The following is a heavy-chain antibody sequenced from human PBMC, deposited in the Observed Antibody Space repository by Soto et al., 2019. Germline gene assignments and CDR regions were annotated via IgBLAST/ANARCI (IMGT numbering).Heavy chain of an antibody. V-gene: IGHV3-7*01. D-gene: IGHD3-3*01. CDR3: ARCGITIFGVVRYYMDV. J-gene: IGHJ6*03. CDR2: IKQDGSEK. Sequence: GGSLRLSCAASGFTFSSYWMSWVRQAPGKGLEWVANIKQDGSEKYYVDSVKGRFTISRDNAKNSLYLQMNGLRAEDTAVYYCARCGITIFGVVRYYMDVWGKGTTVTVSS. CDR1: GFTFSSYW.